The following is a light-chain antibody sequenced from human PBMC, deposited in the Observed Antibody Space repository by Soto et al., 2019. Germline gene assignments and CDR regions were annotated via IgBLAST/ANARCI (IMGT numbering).Light chain of an antibody. V-gene: IGKV1-5*03. CDR3: QQYNSYSRYT. Sequence: DIQMTQSPSTLSASVGDRVTITCRASQRISSWLAWYQQKPGKAPKLLIYKASSLESGVPSRFSGSGSGTEFTLTISSLQLDDFATYYCQQYNSYSRYTFGQGTKLEIK. J-gene: IGKJ2*01. CDR2: KAS. CDR1: QRISSW.